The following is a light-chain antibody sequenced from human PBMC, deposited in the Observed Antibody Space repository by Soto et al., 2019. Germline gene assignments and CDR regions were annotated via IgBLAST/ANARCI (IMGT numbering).Light chain of an antibody. J-gene: IGLJ1*01. CDR1: SSNIGAGYD. Sequence: QSVLTQPPSVSGAPGQRVTSSCTGSSSNIGAGYDVHWYQQLPGTAPKLLIYGNSNRPSGVPDRFSGSKSGTSASLAITGLQAEDEADYYCQSYDSSLSGFLYVFGTGTKLTVL. CDR3: QSYDSSLSGFLYV. V-gene: IGLV1-40*01. CDR2: GNS.